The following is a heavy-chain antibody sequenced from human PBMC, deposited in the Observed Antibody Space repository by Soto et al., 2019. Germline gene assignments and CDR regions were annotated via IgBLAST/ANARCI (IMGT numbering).Heavy chain of an antibody. Sequence: SETLSLTCAVSGGSISSGGYSWSWIRQPPGKGLEWIGYIYHSGSTYYNPSLKSRVTISVDRSKNQFSLKLSSVTAADTAVHYCARDIGDCSGGSCSGWFDPWGQGTLVTVSS. CDR3: ARDIGDCSGGSCSGWFDP. J-gene: IGHJ5*02. D-gene: IGHD2-15*01. CDR1: GGSISSGGYS. CDR2: IYHSGST. V-gene: IGHV4-30-2*01.